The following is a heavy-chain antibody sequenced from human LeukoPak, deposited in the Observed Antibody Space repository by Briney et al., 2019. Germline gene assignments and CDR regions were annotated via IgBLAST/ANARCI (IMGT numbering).Heavy chain of an antibody. CDR2: IKQDGSEK. J-gene: IGHJ3*02. V-gene: IGHV3-7*04. Sequence: GGSLRPSCAASGFTFSSYWMSWVRQAPGKGLEWVANIKQDGSEKYYVDSVKGRFTISRDNAKNSLYLQMNSLRAEDTAVYYCARGASIAVAEAGAFDIWGQGTMVTVSS. CDR1: GFTFSSYW. D-gene: IGHD6-19*01. CDR3: ARGASIAVAEAGAFDI.